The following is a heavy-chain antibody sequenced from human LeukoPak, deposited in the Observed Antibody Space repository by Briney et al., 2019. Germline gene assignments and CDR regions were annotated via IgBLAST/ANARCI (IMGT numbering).Heavy chain of an antibody. J-gene: IGHJ5*02. CDR2: IYYSGST. CDR3: ARVKPVDYGEIDP. V-gene: IGHV4-31*03. CDR1: GGSISSGGYY. Sequence: SQTLSLTCTVSGGSISSGGYYWSWIRQHPGKGLEWIGYIYYSGSTYYNPSLKSRVTISVDTSKNQFSLKLSSVTAADTAVYYCARVKPVDYGEIDPWGQGTLVTVSS. D-gene: IGHD4-17*01.